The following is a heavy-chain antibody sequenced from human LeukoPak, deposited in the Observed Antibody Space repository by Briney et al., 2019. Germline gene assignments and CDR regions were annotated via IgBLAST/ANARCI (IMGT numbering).Heavy chain of an antibody. CDR2: IYTSGST. CDR3: ASTGYRTLYYFDY. D-gene: IGHD3-9*01. V-gene: IGHV4-4*09. Sequence: SETLSLTCTVSGGSISSYYWSWIRQPPGKGLEWIGYIYTSGSTNYNPSLKSRVTISVDTSKNQFSLKLSSVTAADTAVYYCASTGYRTLYYFDYWGQGTLVTVSS. J-gene: IGHJ4*02. CDR1: GGSISSYY.